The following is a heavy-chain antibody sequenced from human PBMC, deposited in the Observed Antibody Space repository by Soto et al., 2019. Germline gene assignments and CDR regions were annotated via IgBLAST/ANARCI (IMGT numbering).Heavy chain of an antibody. CDR2: IIPIFGTA. V-gene: IGHV1-69*13. J-gene: IGHJ5*02. CDR3: ARDWGSSIAALEGWFDP. CDR1: GGTFSSYA. D-gene: IGHD6-6*01. Sequence: ASVKISCKASGGTFSSYAISWVRQAPGQGLEWMGGIIPIFGTANYAQKFQGRVTITADESTSTAYMELSSLRSEDTAVYYCARDWGSSIAALEGWFDPWGQGTLVTVSS.